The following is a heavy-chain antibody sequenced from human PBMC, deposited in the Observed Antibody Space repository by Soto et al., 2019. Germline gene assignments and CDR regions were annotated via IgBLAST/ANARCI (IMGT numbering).Heavy chain of an antibody. J-gene: IGHJ2*01. V-gene: IGHV1-18*01. CDR3: ARDDYGSPRYFDL. CDR2: ISAYNGNT. D-gene: IGHD4-17*01. Sequence: QVQLVQSGAEVEKPGASVKVSCKASGYTFTTYGVSWVRQAPGQGLEGMGWISAYNGNTNYAQTLQGRVTMTTDTSTNTAYMELRSLKFDDTAVYYCARDDYGSPRYFDLWGRGTLVTVSS. CDR1: GYTFTTYG.